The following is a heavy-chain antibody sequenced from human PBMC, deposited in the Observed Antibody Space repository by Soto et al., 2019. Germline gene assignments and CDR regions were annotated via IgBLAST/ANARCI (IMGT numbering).Heavy chain of an antibody. V-gene: IGHV1-69*13. D-gene: IGHD5-12*01. Sequence: GASVKVSCKASGGTFSSYAISWVRQAPGQGLEWMGGIIPIFGTANYAQKFQGRVTITADESTSTAYMELSSLRSEDTAVYYCARERWLQSDRPLDFDYWGQGTLVTVSS. J-gene: IGHJ4*02. CDR3: ARERWLQSDRPLDFDY. CDR2: IIPIFGTA. CDR1: GGTFSSYA.